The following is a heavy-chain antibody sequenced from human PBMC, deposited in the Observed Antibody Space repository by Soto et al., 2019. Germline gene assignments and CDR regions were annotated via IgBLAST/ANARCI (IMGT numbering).Heavy chain of an antibody. CDR2: TYYRSKWYN. CDR3: ARDLVPAPSITRIAVAGDTLAY. D-gene: IGHD6-19*01. CDR1: GDSVSSNSAA. Sequence: PSQALSLTCAISGDSVSSNSAAWNWIRQSPSRGLEWLGRTYYRSKWYNDYAVSVKSRITINPDTSKNQFSLQLNSVSPEDKAVYYCARDLVPAPSITRIAVAGDTLAYWGRGTGVTVSS. V-gene: IGHV6-1*01. J-gene: IGHJ4*02.